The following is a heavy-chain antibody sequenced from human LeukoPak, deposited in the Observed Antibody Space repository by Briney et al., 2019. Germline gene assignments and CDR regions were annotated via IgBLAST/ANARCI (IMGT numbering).Heavy chain of an antibody. CDR3: AREGDSSGYYPARWFDP. CDR2: IYTSGST. Sequence: PSETLSLTCTVSGGSISSYYWSWIRQPAGKGLEWIGRIYTSGSTNYNPSLKSRVTMSVDTSKNQFSLKLSSVTAADTAVYYCAREGDSSGYYPARWFDPWGQGTLVTVSS. D-gene: IGHD3-22*01. CDR1: GGSISSYY. V-gene: IGHV4-4*07. J-gene: IGHJ5*02.